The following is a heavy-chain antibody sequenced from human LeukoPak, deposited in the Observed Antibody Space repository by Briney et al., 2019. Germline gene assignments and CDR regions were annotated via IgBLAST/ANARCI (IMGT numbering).Heavy chain of an antibody. D-gene: IGHD3-9*01. J-gene: IGHJ4*02. CDR2: INPSGGST. Sequence: GASVKVSCKASGYTFTSYYMHWVRQAPGQGLEWMGIINPSGGSTSYAQKFQGGVTMTRDMSTSTVYMELSSLRSEDTAVYYCARGGYDILTGYLVPFDYWGQGTLVTVSS. CDR1: GYTFTSYY. V-gene: IGHV1-46*01. CDR3: ARGGYDILTGYLVPFDY.